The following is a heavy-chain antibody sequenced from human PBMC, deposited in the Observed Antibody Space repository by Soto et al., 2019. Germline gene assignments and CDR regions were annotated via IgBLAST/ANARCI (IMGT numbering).Heavy chain of an antibody. V-gene: IGHV3-23*01. CDR2: IXGSGGST. J-gene: IGHJ6*03. CDR1: GFTFSSYA. CDR3: AKVQXENYGXYGNRXSXXXXXXXSWYYYYYYYMDV. Sequence: EVQLLESGGGLVQPGGSLRLSCAASGFTFSSYAMSWVRQAPGKGLEWVSAIXGSGGSTYYADSVKGQFTISRDNSKNTLYLQMNSLRAEDTAVYYCAKVQXENYGXYGNRXSXXXXXXXSWYYYYYYYMDVWGKGTTVTVSS. D-gene: IGHD4-17*01.